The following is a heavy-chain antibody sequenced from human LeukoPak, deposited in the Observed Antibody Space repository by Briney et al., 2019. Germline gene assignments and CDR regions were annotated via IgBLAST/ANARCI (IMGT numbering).Heavy chain of an antibody. D-gene: IGHD3-22*01. CDR2: IGST. CDR3: ARGLNYYDSSGRPHWYFDL. CDR1: GGSISSGSYY. Sequence: SETLSFTCTVSGGSISSGSYYWSWIRQPAGKGLEWVGHIGSTNYNPSLKSRVTISVDTSKNQFSLKLSSVTAADTAVYYCARGLNYYDSSGRPHWYFDLWGRGSLVAVSS. J-gene: IGHJ2*01. V-gene: IGHV4-61*09.